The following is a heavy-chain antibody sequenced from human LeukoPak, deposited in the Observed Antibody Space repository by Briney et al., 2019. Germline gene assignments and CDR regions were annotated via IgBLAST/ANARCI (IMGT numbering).Heavy chain of an antibody. CDR1: GFTFSNAW. D-gene: IGHD3-22*01. J-gene: IGHJ1*01. CDR3: TTGDSSGYYYEYFQH. V-gene: IGHV3-15*01. Sequence: GSLXXXXAASGFTFSNAWMXWVRQAPGKGXEWXGRIKSKTDGGTTDYAAPVKGRFTISRDDSKNTLYLQMNSLKTEDTAVYYCTTGDSSGYYYEYFQHWGQGTLVTVSS. CDR2: IKSKTDGGTT.